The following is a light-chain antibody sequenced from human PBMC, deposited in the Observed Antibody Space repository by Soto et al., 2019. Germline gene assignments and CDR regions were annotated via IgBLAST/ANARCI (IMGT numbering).Light chain of an antibody. CDR2: AAS. Sequence: DIQMTQSPSSLSASVGDRVTITCRASQSISSYLNWYQHKPGKAPKLLIYAASSLQSGFPSRFSGSGSGTDFTLSISSLQPEDFATCYCQQSYSTLSTCGQGTRLEIK. V-gene: IGKV1-39*01. CDR3: QQSYSTLST. CDR1: QSISSY. J-gene: IGKJ5*01.